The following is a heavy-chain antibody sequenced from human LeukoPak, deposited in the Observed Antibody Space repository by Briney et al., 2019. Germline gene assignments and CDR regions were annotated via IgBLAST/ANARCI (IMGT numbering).Heavy chain of an antibody. Sequence: PSQTLSLTCTVSGGSISISGFYWGWSRQPPGKGLEWIGNVYYTGSTYYNPSLKSRVTISVDTSKNQFSLKLSSVTAADTAVYYCARRVGNWFDPWGQGSLVTVSS. CDR3: ARRVGNWFDP. V-gene: IGHV4-39*01. CDR1: GGSISISGFY. J-gene: IGHJ5*02. CDR2: VYYTGST.